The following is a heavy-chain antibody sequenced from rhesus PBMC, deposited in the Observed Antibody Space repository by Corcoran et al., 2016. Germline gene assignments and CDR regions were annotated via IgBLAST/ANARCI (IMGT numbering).Heavy chain of an antibody. V-gene: IGHV4-173*01. CDR2: ISGSGGST. CDR3: ARRLATVTLSYFDY. Sequence: QLQLQESGPGLVKPSETLSLTCAVSGGSISSNWWSWIRQPPGKGLEWIGRISGSGGSTSNNPSLKSRVTISTDTSKNQLSLKRSSVTAAATAVYYCARRLATVTLSYFDYWGQGVLVTVSS. CDR1: GGSISSNW. J-gene: IGHJ4*01. D-gene: IGHD5-36*02.